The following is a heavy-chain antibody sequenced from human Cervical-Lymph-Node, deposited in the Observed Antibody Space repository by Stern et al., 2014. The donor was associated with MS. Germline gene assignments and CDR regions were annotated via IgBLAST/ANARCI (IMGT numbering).Heavy chain of an antibody. D-gene: IGHD1-26*01. CDR3: ATGGDTSYHFFDY. Sequence: EVQLVESGGGLVKPGGSRRLSCAASGFTFSNAWMSWVRQAPGKGMEWVGRIKSKADGGTKEYAAPVKGRFTISRDDSKNTLYLQMDSLKSEDTAVYYCATGGDTSYHFFDYWGQGNLVTVSS. J-gene: IGHJ4*02. CDR1: GFTFSNAW. V-gene: IGHV3-15*01. CDR2: IKSKADGGTK.